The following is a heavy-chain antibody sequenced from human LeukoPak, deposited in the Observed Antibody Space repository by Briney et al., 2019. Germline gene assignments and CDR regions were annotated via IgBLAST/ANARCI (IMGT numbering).Heavy chain of an antibody. CDR3: ARVGDSDDYVWGSYRYPLFDY. CDR2: INHSGST. V-gene: IGHV4-34*01. D-gene: IGHD3-16*02. CDR1: GGSFSGYY. Sequence: SETLSLTCAVYGGSFSGYYWSWIRQPPGKGLEWIGEINHSGSTNYNPSLKSRVTISVDTSKNQFSLKLSSVTAADTAVYYCARVGDSDDYVWGSYRYPLFDYWGQGTLVTVSS. J-gene: IGHJ4*02.